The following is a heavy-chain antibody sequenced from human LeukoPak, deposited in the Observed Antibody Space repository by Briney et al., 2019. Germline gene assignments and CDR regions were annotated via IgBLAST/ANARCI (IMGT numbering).Heavy chain of an antibody. J-gene: IGHJ6*02. D-gene: IGHD3-9*01. CDR2: IDWGDNK. CDR3: ARIIYDILTGYYNGPMDV. V-gene: IGHV2-70*11. Sequence: SGPTLVNPTQTLTLTCTFSEFSLTTSGMCVSWIRQSPGKALEWLARIDWGDNKYYSTSLKTRLTISKDTSKNQVVLTMTNMDPVDTATYYCARIIYDILTGYYNGPMDVWGQGTTVTVSS. CDR1: EFSLTTSGMC.